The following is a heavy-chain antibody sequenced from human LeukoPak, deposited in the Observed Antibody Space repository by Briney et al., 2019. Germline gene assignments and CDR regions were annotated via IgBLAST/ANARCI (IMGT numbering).Heavy chain of an antibody. V-gene: IGHV3-30*02. CDR3: AKALASCSGGNCYDYYYYMEV. CDR2: IRYDGNNK. CDR1: GFTLSSYG. J-gene: IGHJ6*03. D-gene: IGHD2-15*01. Sequence: GWSLRLSCAASGFTLSSYGVHWVRQAPGKGLEGVAFIRYDGNNKYYADSVKGRFTISRDNYKHTLYLQMNSLRGDDTAVFYCAKALASCSGGNCYDYYYYMEVWGKGTTVTVSS.